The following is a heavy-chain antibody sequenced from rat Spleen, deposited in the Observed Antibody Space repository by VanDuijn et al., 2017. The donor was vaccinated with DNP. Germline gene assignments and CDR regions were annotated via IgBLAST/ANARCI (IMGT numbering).Heavy chain of an antibody. J-gene: IGHJ2*01. D-gene: IGHD4-3*01. CDR3: VRWNSGHFDY. CDR2: IGSDGYAP. Sequence: EVQLVESGGGLVQPGRSMKLSCVASGFTFSHYYMAWVRQAPRKGLEWVAYIGSDGYAPYYGDSVKGRFTISRDNAKSTLYLQMNSLRSEDMATYYCVRWNSGHFDYWGQGVMVPVSS. V-gene: IGHV5-22*01. CDR1: GFTFSHYY.